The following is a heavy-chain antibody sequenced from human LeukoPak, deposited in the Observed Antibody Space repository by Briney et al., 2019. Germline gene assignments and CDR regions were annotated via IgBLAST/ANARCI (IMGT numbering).Heavy chain of an antibody. Sequence: SVKVSCKASGGTFSSYAISWVRQAPGQGLEWMGRIIPILGIANYAQKFQGRVTITADKSTSTAYMELSSLRSEDTAVYYCARDGAEQQLVLNWFDPWGQGTLVTVSS. J-gene: IGHJ5*02. V-gene: IGHV1-69*04. CDR2: IIPILGIA. CDR1: GGTFSSYA. CDR3: ARDGAEQQLVLNWFDP. D-gene: IGHD6-13*01.